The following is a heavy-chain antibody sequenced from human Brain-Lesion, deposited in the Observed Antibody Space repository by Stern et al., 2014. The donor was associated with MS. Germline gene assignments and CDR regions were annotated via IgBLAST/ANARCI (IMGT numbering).Heavy chain of an antibody. Sequence: EVQLVESGGGLVQPGGSLRLSCAASGFTFSTYWMRWVRQAPGKGLEWVANIKQDGSEEYYVDSVKGRFTISRDNAKRSLYLQMNSLRAEDTAVYYCTRDSGHGSCSLPYYYYGMDVWGQGTAVTVSS. CDR2: IKQDGSEE. J-gene: IGHJ6*02. V-gene: IGHV3-7*01. CDR3: TRDSGHGSCSLPYYYYGMDV. CDR1: GFTFSTYW. D-gene: IGHD2-15*01.